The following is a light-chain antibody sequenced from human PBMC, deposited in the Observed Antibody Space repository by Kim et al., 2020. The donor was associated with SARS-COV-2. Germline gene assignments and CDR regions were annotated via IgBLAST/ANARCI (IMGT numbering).Light chain of an antibody. V-gene: IGKV3-15*01. Sequence: EIVMTQSPATLSVSPGERATLSCRASESLNGKLAWYHHKPGQPPRLLMYATSTRATGVPARFSGSGSGTEFTLTITSLQSEDFGLYHCQPYNDWPPIAFGQGTPLEI. CDR3: QPYNDWPPIA. CDR2: ATS. CDR1: ESLNGK. J-gene: IGKJ5*01.